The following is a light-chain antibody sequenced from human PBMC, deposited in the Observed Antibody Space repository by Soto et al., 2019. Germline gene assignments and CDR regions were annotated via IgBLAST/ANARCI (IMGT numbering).Light chain of an antibody. CDR2: DAS. J-gene: IGKJ1*01. Sequence: EIVLTQSPATLSLCPVERATLSCRASQSVRSYLAWYQQKPGQAPRVLIYDASNRATGIPARFSGSGSGTDFTLTISSIEPEDFAVYYCQQRSNWRTFGQGTKVDIK. V-gene: IGKV3-11*01. CDR3: QQRSNWRT. CDR1: QSVRSY.